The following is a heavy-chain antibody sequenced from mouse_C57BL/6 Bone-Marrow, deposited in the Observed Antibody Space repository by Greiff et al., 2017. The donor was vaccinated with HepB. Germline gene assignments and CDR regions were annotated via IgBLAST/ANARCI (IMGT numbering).Heavy chain of an antibody. V-gene: IGHV5-6*01. Sequence: EVMLVESGGDLVKPGGSLKLSCAASGFNFSSYGMSWVRQTPDKRLEWVATISSGGSYTYYPDSVKGRFTISRDNAKNTLYLQMSSLKSEDTAMYYCARHELVLFYAWFAYWGQGTLVTVSA. CDR3: ARHELVLFYAWFAY. J-gene: IGHJ3*01. CDR1: GFNFSSYG. CDR2: ISSGGSYT. D-gene: IGHD2-12*01.